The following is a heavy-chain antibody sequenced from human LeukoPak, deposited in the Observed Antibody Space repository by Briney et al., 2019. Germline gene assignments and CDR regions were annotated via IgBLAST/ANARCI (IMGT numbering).Heavy chain of an antibody. D-gene: IGHD3-10*01. Sequence: PSETLSLTCTVSGGSISSSSYYWGWIRQPPGKGLEWIGSIYYSGSTYYNPSLKSRVTISVDTSKNQFSLKLSPVTAADTAVYYCARGFREGFGDGLDYWGQGTLVTVSS. CDR3: ARGFREGFGDGLDY. CDR1: GGSISSSSYY. V-gene: IGHV4-39*01. CDR2: IYYSGST. J-gene: IGHJ4*02.